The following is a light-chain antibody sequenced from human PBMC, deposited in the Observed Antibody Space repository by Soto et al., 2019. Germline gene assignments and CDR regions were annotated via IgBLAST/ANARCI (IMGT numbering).Light chain of an antibody. V-gene: IGLV6-57*01. CDR1: SGSIASNY. J-gene: IGLJ2*01. CDR3: QSYDRSNHVV. Sequence: NFMLTQPHSVSESPGKTVTISCTRSSGSIASNYVQWYQQRPGSSPTTVIYEDNQRPSGVPDRFSGSIDSSSNSASLTISGLKTEDEADSYGQSYDRSNHVVLGGGTMLTVL. CDR2: EDN.